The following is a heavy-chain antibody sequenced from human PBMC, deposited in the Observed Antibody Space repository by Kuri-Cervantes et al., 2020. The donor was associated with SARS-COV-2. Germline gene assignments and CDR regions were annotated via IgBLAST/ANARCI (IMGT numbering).Heavy chain of an antibody. D-gene: IGHD5-24*01. CDR1: GGSFSGYY. J-gene: IGHJ6*02. Sequence: GSLRLSCAVYGGSFSGYYWSWIRQPPGKGLEWIGEINHSGSTNYNPSLKSRVTISVDTSKNQFSLKLSSVTAADTAVYYCARGPRWQQPHRNYYYYGMDVWGQGTTVTVSS. CDR2: INHSGST. CDR3: ARGPRWQQPHRNYYYYGMDV. V-gene: IGHV4-34*01.